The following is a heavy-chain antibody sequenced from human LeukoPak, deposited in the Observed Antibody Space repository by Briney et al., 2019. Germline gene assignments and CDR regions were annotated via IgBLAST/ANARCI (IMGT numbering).Heavy chain of an antibody. CDR1: GFTFSSAW. CDR2: IKRKSDGGTA. CDR3: AAFAAGG. J-gene: IGHJ4*02. V-gene: IGHV3-15*01. Sequence: GGTLRLSCAASGFTFSSAWMSCVRQAPGKGLEWVGRIKRKSDGGTADYAAPVKGRITISRDDSNTTLDLQMNSLETEDTAVYYCAAFAAGGWGQGTLVTVSS. D-gene: IGHD2-15*01.